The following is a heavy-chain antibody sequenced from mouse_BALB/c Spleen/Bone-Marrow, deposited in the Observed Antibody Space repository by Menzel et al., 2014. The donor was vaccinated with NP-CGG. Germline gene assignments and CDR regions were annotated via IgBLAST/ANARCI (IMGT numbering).Heavy chain of an antibody. J-gene: IGHJ3*01. V-gene: IGHV1-67*01. Sequence: QVHVKQSGPELVRPGVSVKISCKGSSYTFTDYAMHWVKQSHAKSLEWIGVISTYYGNANYNQKFKGKATMTVDKSSSTDYMELARLTSEDSAVYYCTRGGRYDEVAYWGQGTLVTVSA. CDR3: TRGGRYDEVAY. D-gene: IGHD2-14*01. CDR1: SYTFTDYA. CDR2: ISTYYGNA.